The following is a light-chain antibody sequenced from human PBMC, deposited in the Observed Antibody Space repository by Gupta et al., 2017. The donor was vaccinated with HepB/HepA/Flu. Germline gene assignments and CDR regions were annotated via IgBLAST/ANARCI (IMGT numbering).Light chain of an antibody. J-gene: IGKJ1*01. CDR2: AAS. Sequence: DIQMTQSPSSLSASVGDRVTITCRASQTISNYLNWYQQKPGKAPKLLIYAASSLQSRVPSRFSGSGSGTDFTLTISSLQPEDFATYYCQQNYNIPQWTFGQGTKVDIK. V-gene: IGKV1-39*01. CDR1: QTISNY. CDR3: QQNYNIPQWT.